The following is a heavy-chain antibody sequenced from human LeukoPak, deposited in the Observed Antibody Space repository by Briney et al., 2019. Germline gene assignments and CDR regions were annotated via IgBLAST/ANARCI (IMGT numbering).Heavy chain of an antibody. Sequence: GGSLRLSCAASGFTFSSYAMSWVRQAPGKGLEWVSSISGSGGTTYYTDSVKGRFTISRDNSKNTLYLQMGSLRAEDMAVYYCARGDAFGIWGQGTMVTVSS. CDR1: GFTFSSYA. D-gene: IGHD3-10*01. J-gene: IGHJ3*02. V-gene: IGHV3-23*01. CDR2: ISGSGGTT. CDR3: ARGDAFGI.